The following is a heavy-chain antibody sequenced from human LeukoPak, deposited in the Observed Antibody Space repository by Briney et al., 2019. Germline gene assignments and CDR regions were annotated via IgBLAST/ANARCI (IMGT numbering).Heavy chain of an antibody. V-gene: IGHV3-48*03. CDR1: GFTFSSYE. CDR3: AKSEGDSSGYPLYYFDY. D-gene: IGHD3-22*01. J-gene: IGHJ4*02. CDR2: ISSSGSTI. Sequence: GGSLRLSCAASGFTFSSYEMNWVRQAPGKGLEWVSYISSSGSTIYYADSVKGRFTISRDNAKNSLYLQMNSLRAEDTAVYYCAKSEGDSSGYPLYYFDYWGQGTLVTVSS.